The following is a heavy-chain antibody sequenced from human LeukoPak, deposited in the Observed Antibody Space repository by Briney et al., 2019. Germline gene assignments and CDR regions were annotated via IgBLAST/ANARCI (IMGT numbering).Heavy chain of an antibody. J-gene: IGHJ4*02. CDR2: ISGSGGST. Sequence: PGESLRLSCAASGFTFSSYAMSWVRQAPGKGLEWVSAISGSGGSTYYADSVKGRFTISRDNSKNTLYLQMNSLRAEDTAVYYCAKWPRWSIAVAGKFDYWGQGTLVTVSS. V-gene: IGHV3-23*01. CDR3: AKWPRWSIAVAGKFDY. CDR1: GFTFSSYA. D-gene: IGHD6-19*01.